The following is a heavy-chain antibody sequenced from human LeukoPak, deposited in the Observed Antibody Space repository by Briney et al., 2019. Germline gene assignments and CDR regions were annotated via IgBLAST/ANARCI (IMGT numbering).Heavy chain of an antibody. J-gene: IGHJ4*02. CDR3: AKFIDYDFWSGYQY. CDR2: ISSSGGSR. D-gene: IGHD3-3*01. Sequence: PGGSLRLSCAASGFSFSSYGINWVRQAPGKGLEWVSYISSSGGSRYYADSVKGRFTISRDNSKNTLYLQMNSLRVEDTAVYYCAKFIDYDFWSGYQYWGQGTLVTVSS. CDR1: GFSFSSYG. V-gene: IGHV3-23*01.